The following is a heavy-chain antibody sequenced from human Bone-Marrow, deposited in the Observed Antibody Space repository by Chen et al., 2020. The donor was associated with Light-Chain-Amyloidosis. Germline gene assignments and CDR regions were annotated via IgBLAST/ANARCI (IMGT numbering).Heavy chain of an antibody. Sequence: DVHLVESGGGLVQPGGSLRLSCAASGFTFSSYWMHWVRQAPGKGLVWVSFINNDASDTTYADSVKGRFTISRDNAKNTLYLQMNSLRAEDTAVYYCARDWAAGRTKKFDYLGQGTLVTVSS. J-gene: IGHJ4*02. CDR1: GFTFSSYW. V-gene: IGHV3-74*01. CDR2: INNDASDT. CDR3: ARDWAAGRTKKFDY. D-gene: IGHD6-13*01.